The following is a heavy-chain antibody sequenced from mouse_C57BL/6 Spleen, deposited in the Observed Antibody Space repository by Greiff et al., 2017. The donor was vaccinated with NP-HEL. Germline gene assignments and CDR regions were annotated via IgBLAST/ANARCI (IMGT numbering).Heavy chain of an antibody. J-gene: IGHJ4*01. V-gene: IGHV1-64*01. CDR1: GYTFTSYW. CDR3: ARHYYGPYYAMDY. Sequence: QVQLQQPGAELVKPGASVKLSCKASGYTFTSYWMHWVKQRPGQGLEWIGMIHPNSGSTNYNEKFKSKATLTVDKSSSTAYMQLSSLTSEDSAVYYCARHYYGPYYAMDYWGQGTSVTVSS. CDR2: IHPNSGST. D-gene: IGHD1-1*01.